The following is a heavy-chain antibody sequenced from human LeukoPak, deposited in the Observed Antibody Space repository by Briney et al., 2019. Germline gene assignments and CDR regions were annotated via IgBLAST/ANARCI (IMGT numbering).Heavy chain of an antibody. J-gene: IGHJ4*02. D-gene: IGHD3-10*01. Sequence: GGSLRLSCAASGFTFSSYWMSWVRQAPGKGLEWVDNIKQDGSEKYYVDSVKGRFTISRDNAKNSLYLQMNSLRAEDTAVYYCARDSGLLLNWFGELSPYYFDYWGQGTLVTISS. V-gene: IGHV3-7*01. CDR1: GFTFSSYW. CDR2: IKQDGSEK. CDR3: ARDSGLLLNWFGELSPYYFDY.